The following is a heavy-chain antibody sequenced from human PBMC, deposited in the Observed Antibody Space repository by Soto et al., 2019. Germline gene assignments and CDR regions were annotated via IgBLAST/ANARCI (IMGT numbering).Heavy chain of an antibody. CDR1: GGSFSGYY. V-gene: IGHV4-34*01. CDR2: INHSGST. D-gene: IGHD3-22*01. Sequence: PSETLSLTCAVYGGSFSGYYWSWIRQPPGKGLEWIGEINHSGSTNYNPSLKSRVTISVDTSKNQFSLKLSSVTAADTAVYYCARSSGGYYYYHYYYMDVWGTGPTVTVSS. CDR3: ARSSGGYYYYHYYYMDV. J-gene: IGHJ6*03.